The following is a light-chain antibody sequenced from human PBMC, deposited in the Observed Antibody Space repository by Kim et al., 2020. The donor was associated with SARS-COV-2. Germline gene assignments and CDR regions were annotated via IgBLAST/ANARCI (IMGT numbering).Light chain of an antibody. J-gene: IGKJ1*01. CDR1: QSVRSN. CDR2: GAS. Sequence: EIVMTQSPATLSVSPGERATLSCRASQSVRSNLAWYQQKPGQPPRLLIHGASIRATDIPARFSGSGSGTEFTLTISSLQSEDFAVYYCQQYDNWKAFGQGTKVDIK. CDR3: QQYDNWKA. V-gene: IGKV3-15*01.